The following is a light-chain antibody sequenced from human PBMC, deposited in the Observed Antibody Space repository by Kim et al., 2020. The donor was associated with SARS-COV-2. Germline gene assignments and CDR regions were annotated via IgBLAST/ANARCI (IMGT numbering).Light chain of an antibody. CDR3: SSYTSSSTWV. CDR2: EVS. J-gene: IGLJ3*02. Sequence: GQSATIAFTGTSSDVGSYDRVSWYQQPPGTAPKVMIYEVSNRPSGVPDRFSGSKSGNTASLTISGLQAEDEADYYCSSYTSSSTWVFGGGTKLTVL. CDR1: SSDVGSYDR. V-gene: IGLV2-18*02.